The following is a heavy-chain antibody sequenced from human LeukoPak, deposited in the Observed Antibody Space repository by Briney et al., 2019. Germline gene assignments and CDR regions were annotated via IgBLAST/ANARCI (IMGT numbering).Heavy chain of an antibody. CDR1: GSSINDCY. J-gene: IGHJ4*02. CDR2: RHYSADN. D-gene: IGHD2-15*01. V-gene: IGHV4-59*08. Sequence: TETLFLTCTVSGSSINDCYWSWIRQPPGKGLEWLGYRHYSADNNNNPSVRSRITISLDASKNQVSLRLSSVSAADTAVYYCSRLGHCSGGCSYFDYWGQGILVTVPS. CDR3: SRLGHCSGGCSYFDY.